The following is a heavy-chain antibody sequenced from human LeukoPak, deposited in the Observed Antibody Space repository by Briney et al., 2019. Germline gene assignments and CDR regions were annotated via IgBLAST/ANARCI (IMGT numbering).Heavy chain of an antibody. CDR2: TYYRSKWFN. J-gene: IGHJ3*02. V-gene: IGHV6-1*01. CDR1: GDSVSSSSVT. D-gene: IGHD3-10*01. Sequence: SQTLSLTCDISGDSVSSSSVTWNWIRQSPSRGLEWLGRTYYRSKWFNDYAVSVRSRITINPDTSKSQFSLQLNSVTPEDTAVYYCARGVFPAFDIWGQGTMVTVSS. CDR3: ARGVFPAFDI.